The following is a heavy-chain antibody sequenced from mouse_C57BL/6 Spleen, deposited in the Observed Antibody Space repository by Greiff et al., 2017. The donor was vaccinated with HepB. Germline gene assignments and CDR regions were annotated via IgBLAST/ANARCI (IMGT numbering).Heavy chain of an antibody. D-gene: IGHD1-1*01. V-gene: IGHV1-82*01. Sequence: QVQLKQSGPELVKPGASVKISCKASGYAFSSSWMNWVKQRPGKGLEWIGRIYPGDGDTNYNGKFKGKATLTADKSSSTAYMQLSSLTSEDSAVYFCARGYYGSSPAWFAYWGHGTLVTVSA. CDR3: ARGYYGSSPAWFAY. CDR1: GYAFSSSW. J-gene: IGHJ3*01. CDR2: IYPGDGDT.